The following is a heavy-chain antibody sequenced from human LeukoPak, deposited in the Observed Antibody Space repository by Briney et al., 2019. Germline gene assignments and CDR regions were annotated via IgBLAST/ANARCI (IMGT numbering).Heavy chain of an antibody. CDR3: AREGVAAAGKLDY. Sequence: KTSETLSLTCTVSGGSISSSSYYWDWIRQPPGKGLEWIGSIYYSGSTNYNPSLQSRVTISVDTSKNQFSMNLISVTAADTAVYYCAREGVAAAGKLDYWGQGTLVTVSS. D-gene: IGHD6-13*01. CDR1: GGSISSSSYY. V-gene: IGHV4-39*07. CDR2: IYYSGST. J-gene: IGHJ4*02.